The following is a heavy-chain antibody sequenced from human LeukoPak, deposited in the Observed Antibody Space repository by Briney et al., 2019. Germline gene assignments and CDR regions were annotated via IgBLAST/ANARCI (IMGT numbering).Heavy chain of an antibody. CDR2: IYYSGST. CDR3: ARGEGYGSGSYPDY. Sequence: SETLSLTCSVSDDSITMYYWSWIRQPPGKGLEWIGYIYYSGSTNYNPSLKSRVTISVDTSKNQFSLKLSSVTAADTAVYYCARGEGYGSGSYPDYWGQGTLVTVSS. J-gene: IGHJ4*02. V-gene: IGHV4-59*01. CDR1: DDSITMYY. D-gene: IGHD3-10*01.